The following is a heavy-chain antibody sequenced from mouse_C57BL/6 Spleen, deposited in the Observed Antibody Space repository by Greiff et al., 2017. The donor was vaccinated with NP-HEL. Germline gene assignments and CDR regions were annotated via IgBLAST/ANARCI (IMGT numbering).Heavy chain of an antibody. CDR2: ISDGGSYT. CDR1: GFTFSSYA. D-gene: IGHD2-3*01. J-gene: IGHJ4*01. Sequence: EVKLMESGGGLVKPGGSLKLSCAASGFTFSSYAMSWVRQTPEKRLEWVATISDGGSYTYYPDNVKGRFTISRDNAKNNLYLQMSHLKSEDTAMYYCAREGGYYSLYAMDYWGQGTSVTVSS. V-gene: IGHV5-4*01. CDR3: AREGGYYSLYAMDY.